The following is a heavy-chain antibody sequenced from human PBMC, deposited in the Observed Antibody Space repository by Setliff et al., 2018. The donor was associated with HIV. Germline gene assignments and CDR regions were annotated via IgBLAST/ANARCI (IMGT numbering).Heavy chain of an antibody. CDR3: ARHRQGLTGSTPGYYMDV. CDR2: ISYSGST. V-gene: IGHV4-39*01. CDR1: GGSFSNSYYF. J-gene: IGHJ6*03. Sequence: PSETLSLTCNVSGGSFSNSYYFWGWIRQPPGKGLEWIGSISYSGSTYYNPSLKSRVTMSVDTSKNPFSLKLSSVTAADTAVYYCARHRQGLTGSTPGYYMDVWGKGTTVTVSS. D-gene: IGHD1-7*01.